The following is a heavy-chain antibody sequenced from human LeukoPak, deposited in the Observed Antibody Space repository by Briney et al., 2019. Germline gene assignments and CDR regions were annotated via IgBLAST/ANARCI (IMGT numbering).Heavy chain of an antibody. CDR3: ARVRGSTSYYDY. J-gene: IGHJ4*02. Sequence: GESLKISCKGSGYIFSTYWIAWVRQMPGKGLEWMGIIYPSDSDTRYSPSFQGQVTISADKSIGTAYLQWGSLQASDTVLYYCARVRGSTSYYDYWGQGTLVTVSS. V-gene: IGHV5-51*01. D-gene: IGHD3-10*01. CDR1: GYIFSTYW. CDR2: IYPSDSDT.